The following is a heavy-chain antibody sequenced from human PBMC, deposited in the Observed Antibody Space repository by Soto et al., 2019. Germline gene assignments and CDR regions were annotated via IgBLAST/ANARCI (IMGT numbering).Heavy chain of an antibody. Sequence: EVQLVESGGGLVKPGGSLRLSCAASGFTFSSYSMNWVRQAPGKGLEWVSSISSSSSYIYYADSVKGRFTISRDNAKTSLYLQMNSLRVEDTAVYYCARVGGQLVPGFDYWGQGTLVTVSS. CDR1: GFTFSSYS. J-gene: IGHJ4*02. CDR2: ISSSSSYI. D-gene: IGHD6-6*01. CDR3: ARVGGQLVPGFDY. V-gene: IGHV3-21*01.